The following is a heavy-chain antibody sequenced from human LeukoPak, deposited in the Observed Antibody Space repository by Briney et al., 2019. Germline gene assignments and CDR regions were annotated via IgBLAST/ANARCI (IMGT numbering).Heavy chain of an antibody. J-gene: IGHJ4*02. CDR2: INSDGSST. CDR1: GFTFRSQW. D-gene: IGHD3-10*01. Sequence: GGSLRLSCAASGFTFRSQWMYWLRQAPGKGLVWVTCINSDGSSTNYADSVKGRFTISRDNAKNTLYLQMHGLRAEDTAVYYCERGLSYCPDYWGQGTLVSVSS. V-gene: IGHV3-74*01. CDR3: ERGLSYCPDY.